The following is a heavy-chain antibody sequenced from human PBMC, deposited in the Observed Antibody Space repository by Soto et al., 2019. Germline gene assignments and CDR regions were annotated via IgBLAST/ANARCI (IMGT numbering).Heavy chain of an antibody. V-gene: IGHV2-5*02. Sequence: QITLKESGPTLVKPTQTLTLTCTFSGFSLNTRGVGVGWIRQPPGKALEWIALIYWDDYKHYSPSLNSRLTNPKDTSKTQGVLKKTNMDPVDTATYFCAQKGGGDRILDYWGQGTVVTVSS. D-gene: IGHD3-16*01. CDR1: GFSLNTRGVG. CDR3: AQKGGGDRILDY. J-gene: IGHJ4*02. CDR2: IYWDDYK.